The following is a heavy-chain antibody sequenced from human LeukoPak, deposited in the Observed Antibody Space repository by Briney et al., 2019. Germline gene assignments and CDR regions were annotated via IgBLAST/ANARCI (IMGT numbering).Heavy chain of an antibody. D-gene: IGHD5-18*01. CDR3: ARKGIRGYSYGFDY. CDR1: GGSFSGYY. V-gene: IGHV4-34*01. J-gene: IGHJ4*02. CDR2: INHSGST. Sequence: SETLSLTCAVYGGSFSGYYWSWIRQPPGKGLEWIGEINHSGSTNYNPSLKSRVTISVDTSKNQFSLKLSSVTAADTAVYYCARKGIRGYSYGFDYWGQGTLVTVSS.